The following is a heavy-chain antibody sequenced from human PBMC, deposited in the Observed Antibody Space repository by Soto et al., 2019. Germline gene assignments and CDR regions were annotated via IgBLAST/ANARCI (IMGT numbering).Heavy chain of an antibody. J-gene: IGHJ6*02. V-gene: IGHV1-18*01. CDR2: ISGYNGDT. CDR3: AKNGTPPYYYYGLDV. CDR1: GYTFTRYG. Sequence: QGHLVQSGAEVKKPGASVKVSCKASGYTFTRYGISWVRQAPGQGLEWMGWISGYNGDTNYAQNLQGRVTMTIDTATSTADMELRSLTSDAKAVYYCAKNGTPPYYYYGLDVWGHGTTVTVSS. D-gene: IGHD1-26*01.